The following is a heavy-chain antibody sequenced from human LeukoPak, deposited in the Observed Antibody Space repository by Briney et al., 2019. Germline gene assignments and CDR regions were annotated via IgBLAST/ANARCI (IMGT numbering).Heavy chain of an antibody. Sequence: GGSLRLSCAASGFTFTNYWMHWVRQAPGKGLVWVSRINSDGSDTNYADSVKGRFTISRDNAKNTLYLQMNSLRAEDTAVYYCARVGYDYVWGSYAYYFDYWGQGTLVTVSS. D-gene: IGHD3-16*01. CDR1: GFTFTNYW. J-gene: IGHJ4*02. CDR2: INSDGSDT. CDR3: ARVGYDYVWGSYAYYFDY. V-gene: IGHV3-74*01.